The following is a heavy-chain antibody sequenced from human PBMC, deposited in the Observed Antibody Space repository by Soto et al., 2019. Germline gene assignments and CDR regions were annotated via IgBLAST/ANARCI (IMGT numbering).Heavy chain of an antibody. CDR2: IIPIFGTA. J-gene: IGHJ6*02. D-gene: IGHD3-22*01. Sequence: QVQLVQSGAEVKKPGSSVKVSCKASGGTFSSYAISWVRQAPGQGLEWMGGIIPIFGTANYAQKFQGRVTITADKSTSIAYMELSSLRSEDTAVYYCASPQDYYDSSGSNYYYYGMDGWAQETTVTDSS. CDR1: GGTFSSYA. V-gene: IGHV1-69*06. CDR3: ASPQDYYDSSGSNYYYYGMDG.